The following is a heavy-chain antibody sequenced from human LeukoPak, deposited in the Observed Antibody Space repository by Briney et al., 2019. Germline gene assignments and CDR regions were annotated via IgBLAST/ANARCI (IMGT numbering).Heavy chain of an antibody. CDR2: ISYDGSNK. J-gene: IGHJ4*02. CDR3: ARAPREWLLGYYFDY. Sequence: GGSLRLSCAASGFTFSSYGMHWVRQAPGKGLEWVAVISYDGSNKYYADSVKGRFTISRDNAKNSLYLQMNSLRAEDTAVYYCARAPREWLLGYYFDYWDQGTLVTVSS. D-gene: IGHD3-3*01. CDR1: GFTFSSYG. V-gene: IGHV3-30*03.